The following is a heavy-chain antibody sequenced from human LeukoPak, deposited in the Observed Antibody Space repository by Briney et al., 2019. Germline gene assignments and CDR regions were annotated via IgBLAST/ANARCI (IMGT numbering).Heavy chain of an antibody. V-gene: IGHV3-23*01. CDR3: AKNGGTRSSWYLDWFDP. CDR1: GFTFNSYA. J-gene: IGHJ5*02. D-gene: IGHD6-13*01. CDR2: ISGSGGST. Sequence: PGGSLRLSCAASGFTFNSYAMSWVRQAPGKGLEWVSAISGSGGSTYYADSVKGRFTISRDNSKNTLYLQMNSLRAEDTAVYYCAKNGGTRSSWYLDWFDPWGQGTLVTVSS.